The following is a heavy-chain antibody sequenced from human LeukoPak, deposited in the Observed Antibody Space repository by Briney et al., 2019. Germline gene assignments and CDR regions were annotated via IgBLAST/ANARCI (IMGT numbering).Heavy chain of an antibody. CDR1: GGSISSSSYY. J-gene: IGHJ6*02. CDR2: IYYSGST. Sequence: SETLSLTCTVSGGSISSSSYYWGWIRQPPGKGLEWIGSIYYSGSTYYNPSLKSRVTISVDTSKNQFSLKLSSVTAADTAVYYCARDRRAVAGTSHRPRYGMDVWGQGTTVTVSS. D-gene: IGHD6-19*01. V-gene: IGHV4-39*07. CDR3: ARDRRAVAGTSHRPRYGMDV.